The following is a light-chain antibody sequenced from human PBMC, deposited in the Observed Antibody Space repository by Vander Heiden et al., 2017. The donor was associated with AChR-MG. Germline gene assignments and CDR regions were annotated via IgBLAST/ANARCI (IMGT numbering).Light chain of an antibody. Sequence: IQLTQSPSSLSTSVGDRVTITCRASQAISSAVAWYQQKPGKPPNLLIYDASTLETGVPSRFSGSGSGTDFTLTISSMQSEDFATYYCQQFKNYPLTFGGGTKVEIK. V-gene: IGKV1D-13*01. J-gene: IGKJ4*01. CDR3: QQFKNYPLT. CDR1: QAISSA. CDR2: DAS.